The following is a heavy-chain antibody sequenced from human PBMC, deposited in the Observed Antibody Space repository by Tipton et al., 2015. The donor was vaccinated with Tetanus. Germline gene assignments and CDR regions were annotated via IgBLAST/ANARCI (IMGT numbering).Heavy chain of an antibody. V-gene: IGHV4-4*02. J-gene: IGHJ4*02. Sequence: TLSLTCAVSGGSISGDNWWSWVRQPPGKGLEWIGEVYHSGSTNYSPSLKGRATISVDRSKNQLSLKLTSVTAADTAVYYCASLPQIWFGDLFDYWGQGVLATVSS. CDR2: VYHSGST. D-gene: IGHD3-10*01. CDR3: ASLPQIWFGDLFDY. CDR1: GGSISGDNW.